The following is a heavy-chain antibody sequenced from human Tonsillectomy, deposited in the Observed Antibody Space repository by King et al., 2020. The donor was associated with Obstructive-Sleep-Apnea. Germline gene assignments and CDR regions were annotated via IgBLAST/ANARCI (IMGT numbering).Heavy chain of an antibody. D-gene: IGHD3-3*01. V-gene: IGHV3-7*03. CDR2: INQDGSQK. J-gene: IGHJ3*02. Sequence: VQLVESGGGLVQPGGSLRLSCAASGFTFNRNWMSWVRQAPGKGLEWVANINQDGSQKYCVDSVKGRFTISRDSAKNSLYLQMNSLRAEDTAVYYCARDHYDFWSGYYVDDAFDMWGQGTMVTVSS. CDR1: GFTFNRNW. CDR3: ARDHYDFWSGYYVDDAFDM.